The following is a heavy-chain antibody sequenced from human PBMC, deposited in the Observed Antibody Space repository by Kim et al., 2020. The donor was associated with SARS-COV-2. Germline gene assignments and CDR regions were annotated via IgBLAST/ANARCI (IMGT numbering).Heavy chain of an antibody. D-gene: IGHD6-19*01. V-gene: IGHV3-11*01. CDR3: ARRLTRGWSSFNY. CDR2: ISSSGTTI. CDR1: GFTFSGYY. Sequence: GGSLRLSCAASGFTFSGYYMNWVRQAPGKGLEWVSSISSSGTTIYYADSVKGRFTISRDNARTSLYLQMNSLRAEDTAVYYCARRLTRGWSSFNYCGQ. J-gene: IGHJ4*02.